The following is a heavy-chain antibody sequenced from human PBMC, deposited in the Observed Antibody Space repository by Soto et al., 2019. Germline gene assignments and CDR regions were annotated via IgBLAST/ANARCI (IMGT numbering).Heavy chain of an antibody. D-gene: IGHD3-16*02. V-gene: IGHV4-39*01. CDR3: AKSYLRSFDY. CDR2: IYYSGST. Sequence: PSETLSLTCTVSGGSISSSSYYWGWIRQPPGKGLEWIGSIYYSGSTYYNPSLKSRVTISVDTSKNQFSLKLSSVTAADTAVYYCAKSYLRSFDYWGQGTLVTVSS. CDR1: GGSISSSSYY. J-gene: IGHJ4*02.